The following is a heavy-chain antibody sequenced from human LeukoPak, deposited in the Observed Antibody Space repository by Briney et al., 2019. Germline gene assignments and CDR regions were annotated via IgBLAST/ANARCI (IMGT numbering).Heavy chain of an antibody. J-gene: IGHJ5*02. CDR3: ARRVPALFRNNWFDP. V-gene: IGHV1-69*06. Sequence: SVKVSCKASGATFSSHSISWVRQAPGQGLEWVGGIIPLFGRANYAQKFQGRVTISADISTNTVYMDLTQMRFEDSAVYYCARRVPALFRNNWFDPWGQGTLVTVSS. CDR2: IIPLFGRA. D-gene: IGHD2-21*01. CDR1: GATFSSHS.